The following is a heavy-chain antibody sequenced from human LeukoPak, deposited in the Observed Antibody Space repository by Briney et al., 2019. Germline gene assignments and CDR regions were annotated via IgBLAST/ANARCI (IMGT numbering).Heavy chain of an antibody. J-gene: IGHJ4*02. D-gene: IGHD1-26*01. CDR3: SRSGSYFDY. V-gene: IGHV3-48*02. CDR2: ISGSSGTI. Sequence: PGGSLRLSCAASGFILSTYDMNWVRQAPGKGLEWVSYISGSSGTIYYADSVKGRFTISRDNVKNSLYLQLNSLRDEDTAVYYCSRSGSYFDYWGQGTLVTVSS. CDR1: GFILSTYD.